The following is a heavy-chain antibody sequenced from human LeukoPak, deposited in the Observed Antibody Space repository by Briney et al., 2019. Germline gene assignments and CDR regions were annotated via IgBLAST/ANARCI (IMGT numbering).Heavy chain of an antibody. Sequence: GGSLRLSCAASGFTFSNAWMSWVRQAPGKGLEWVGRIKSKTDGGTTDYAAPVKGRFTISRDDSKNTLHLQMNSLKTEDTAVYYCTRRLGYCSSTSCYGVYFQHWGQGTLVTVSS. D-gene: IGHD2-2*01. CDR3: TRRLGYCSSTSCYGVYFQH. CDR2: IKSKTDGGTT. CDR1: GFTFSNAW. V-gene: IGHV3-15*01. J-gene: IGHJ1*01.